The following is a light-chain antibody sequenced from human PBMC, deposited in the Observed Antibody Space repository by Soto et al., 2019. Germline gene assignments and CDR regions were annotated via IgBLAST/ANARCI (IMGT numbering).Light chain of an antibody. CDR1: QDISSH. J-gene: IGKJ4*01. CDR2: AAS. CDR3: QQVKTYPLT. Sequence: DIQLTQSPAFLSSSVGDRVTITCRASQDISSHLAWYQQKPGKAPKLLIYAASTLQSGVPSGFGGSGSGTEFTLTITSLQPEDFATYYCQQVKTYPLTFGGGTKVEIK. V-gene: IGKV1-9*01.